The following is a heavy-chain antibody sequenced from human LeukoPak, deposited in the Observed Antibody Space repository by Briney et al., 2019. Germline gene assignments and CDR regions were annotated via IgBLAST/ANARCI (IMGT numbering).Heavy chain of an antibody. CDR3: ALYSSSSDY. J-gene: IGHJ4*02. D-gene: IGHD6-6*01. V-gene: IGHV4-59*07. CDR2: IYDSGST. Sequence: SDPLSLTCSVSGGSTSSYYWSWLRQPPGKGLEWIGFIYDSGSTYYNPSLKSRVTISVDTSKNQFSLKLSAVTAADTAMYYCALYSSSSDYWGQGTLVTVSS. CDR1: GGSTSSYY.